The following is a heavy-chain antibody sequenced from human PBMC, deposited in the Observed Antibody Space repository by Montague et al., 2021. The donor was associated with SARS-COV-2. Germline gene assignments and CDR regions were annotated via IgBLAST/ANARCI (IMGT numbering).Heavy chain of an antibody. Sequence: SETLSLTCTASGGSIGAYYWSWIRQPPGKGLEWIGYIDNSGSTNHNPSLESRVTMPVDTSKNQFSLKLNSVTAADTALYYCARHGGNDAFDIWGRGTLVTVSS. CDR1: GGSIGAYY. D-gene: IGHD4-23*01. J-gene: IGHJ3*02. CDR2: IDNSGST. V-gene: IGHV4-59*01. CDR3: ARHGGNDAFDI.